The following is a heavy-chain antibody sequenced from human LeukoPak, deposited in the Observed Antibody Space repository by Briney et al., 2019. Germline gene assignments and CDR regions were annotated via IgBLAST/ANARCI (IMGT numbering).Heavy chain of an antibody. CDR2: INPNSGGT. CDR3: ARDPRGRAIAARPYWYFDL. J-gene: IGHJ2*01. V-gene: IGHV1-2*02. Sequence: ASVKVSCKASGGTFSSYAISWVRQAPGHGLEWMGWINPNSGGTNYAQKFQGRVTMTRDTSISTAYMELSRLRSDDTAVYYCARDPRGRAIAARPYWYFDLWGRGTLVTVSS. CDR1: GGTFSSYA. D-gene: IGHD6-6*01.